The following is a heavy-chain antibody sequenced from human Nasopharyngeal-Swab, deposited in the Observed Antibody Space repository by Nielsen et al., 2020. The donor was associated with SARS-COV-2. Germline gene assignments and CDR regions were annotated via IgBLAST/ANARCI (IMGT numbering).Heavy chain of an antibody. CDR1: GFTFSSFT. D-gene: IGHD3-9*01. J-gene: IGHJ4*02. CDR2: ISSDDKYI. CDR3: ARDLELLTNYYALDY. Sequence: GGSLRLSCAASGFTFSSFTMNWVRQAPGKGLEWVSSISSDDKYIFYADSVKGRFTISRDNAKNSLDLQMNSLRDEDTAVYYCARDLELLTNYYALDYWGQGTLATVSS. V-gene: IGHV3-21*01.